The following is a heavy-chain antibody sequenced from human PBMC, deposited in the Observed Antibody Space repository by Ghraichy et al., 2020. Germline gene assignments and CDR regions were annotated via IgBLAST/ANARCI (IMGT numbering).Heavy chain of an antibody. CDR2: ISWSSSSI. V-gene: IGHV3-9*01. CDR1: GFSFEYA. Sequence: GGSLRLSCAASGFSFEYAMHWVRQAPGKGLEWVSGISWSSSSIEYADSVKGRFTISRDNAKNSLYLQMNSLRSKDTALYYCAKDSGSSLGPFDYWGQGTLVTVSS. CDR3: AKDSGSSLGPFDY. J-gene: IGHJ4*02. D-gene: IGHD1-26*01.